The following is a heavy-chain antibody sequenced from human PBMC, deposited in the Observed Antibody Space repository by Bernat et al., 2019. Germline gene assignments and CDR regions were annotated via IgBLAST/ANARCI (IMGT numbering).Heavy chain of an antibody. CDR2: ISSSGSTT. Sequence: EVQLLESGGGLVQPGGSLRLSCAASGFTFSSYEMNWVRQAPGKGLEWVSSISSSGSTTYYADSVKGRFTISRDNAKNSLYLQMNSLRAEDTAIYYCARVRVRNTENNIDYWGKGTLVTVSS. J-gene: IGHJ4*02. D-gene: IGHD1-1*01. CDR3: ARVRVRNTENNIDY. V-gene: IGHV3-48*03. CDR1: GFTFSSYE.